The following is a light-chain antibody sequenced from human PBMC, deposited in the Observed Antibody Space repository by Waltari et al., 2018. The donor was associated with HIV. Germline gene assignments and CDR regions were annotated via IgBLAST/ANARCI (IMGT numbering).Light chain of an antibody. J-gene: IGKJ3*01. V-gene: IGKV3-11*01. CDR3: QRSSTWPPRIT. CDR1: QSIGRY. Sequence: EIVLTQPPATLSLSPGERATLSCRASQSIGRYLAWYQQKPGQAPRLLIYEASNRATDIPARFSGSGSGTDFTLTIRSLEPEDFATYYCQRSSTWPPRITFGPGTTVDI. CDR2: EAS.